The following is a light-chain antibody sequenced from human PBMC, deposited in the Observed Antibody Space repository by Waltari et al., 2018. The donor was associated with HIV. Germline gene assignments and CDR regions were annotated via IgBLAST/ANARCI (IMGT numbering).Light chain of an antibody. CDR2: EVS. J-gene: IGLJ2*01. CDR1: SSDVGDYNY. CDR3: SSYTSGSVV. Sequence: QSALTQPASVSGSPGQSITISCTGTSSDVGDYNYVSWYQQHPRKAPKPVIYEVSNRPSGVATRFTGCKSGNTASLTISGLQAEDEADYYCSSYTSGSVVFGGGTKLTVL. V-gene: IGLV2-14*01.